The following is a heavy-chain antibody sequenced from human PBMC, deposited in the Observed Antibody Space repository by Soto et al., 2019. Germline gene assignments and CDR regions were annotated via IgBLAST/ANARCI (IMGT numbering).Heavy chain of an antibody. J-gene: IGHJ6*02. Sequence: ASVKVSCKASGYTFTSYGISWVRQAPGQGLEWMGWISAYNGNTNYAQKLQGRVTMTTDTSTSTAYMELRSLRSDDTAVYYCARDGLESPGGPKSKGNYYYYYGMDVWGQGTTVTVSS. CDR1: GYTFTSYG. D-gene: IGHD2-15*01. CDR3: ARDGLESPGGPKSKGNYYYYYGMDV. V-gene: IGHV1-18*01. CDR2: ISAYNGNT.